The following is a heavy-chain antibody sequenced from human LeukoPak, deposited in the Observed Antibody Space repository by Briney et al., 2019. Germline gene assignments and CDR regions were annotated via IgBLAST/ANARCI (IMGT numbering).Heavy chain of an antibody. CDR1: GFTFTNHW. CDR3: ARDLRAYDILTGYSLDDAFDI. CDR2: LNEDGSRT. V-gene: IGHV3-74*01. J-gene: IGHJ3*02. Sequence: GGSLRLSCAGSGFTFTNHWFHWVRQAPGKGLVWVSRLNEDGSRTDYADSVQGRFTISRDNARNTLYLQMNSLSVDDTAVYYCARDLRAYDILTGYSLDDAFDIWGQGTMVTVSS. D-gene: IGHD3-9*01.